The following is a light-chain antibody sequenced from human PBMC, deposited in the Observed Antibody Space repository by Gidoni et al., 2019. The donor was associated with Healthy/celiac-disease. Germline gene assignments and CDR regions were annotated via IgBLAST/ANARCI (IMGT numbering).Light chain of an antibody. CDR2: GAS. CDR3: QQYNNWPLLT. V-gene: IGKV3-15*01. CDR1: QSVSSN. Sequence: EIVMTQSPATLSVSPGERATLSCRASQSVSSNFAWVQQKPGQAPRLLIYGASTRATGIPARFSGSGSGTEFTLTISSLLSEDFAVFYCQQYNNWPLLTFXRXTKVEIK. J-gene: IGKJ4*01.